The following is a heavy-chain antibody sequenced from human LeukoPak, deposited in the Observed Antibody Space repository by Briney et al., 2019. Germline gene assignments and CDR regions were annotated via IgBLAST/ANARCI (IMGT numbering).Heavy chain of an antibody. CDR3: APSLSSIFEETSLMDV. CDR1: GFTFSDYY. D-gene: IGHD2/OR15-2a*01. V-gene: IGHV3-11*01. CDR2: ISSSGSTI. J-gene: IGHJ6*02. Sequence: PGGSLRLSCAASGFTFSDYYMSWIRQAPGKGLEWVSYISSSGSTIYYADSVKGRFTISRDNAKNSLYLQMNSLRAEDTAVYYCAPSLSSIFEETSLMDVWGQGTTVTVSS.